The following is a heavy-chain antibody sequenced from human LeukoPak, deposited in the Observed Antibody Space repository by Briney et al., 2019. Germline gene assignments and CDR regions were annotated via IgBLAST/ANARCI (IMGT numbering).Heavy chain of an antibody. V-gene: IGHV5-51*01. CDR2: IYPSDSGR. CDR1: GYTFTNHW. D-gene: IGHD4-11*01. J-gene: IGHJ4*02. CDR3: VRSQDSDYSPFDY. Sequence: GESLKISCQASGYTFTNHWIGWVRLMPGIGLEWMGIIYPSDSGRRYSPSFQGQVTISTDKSISAAYLEWNSLEASDTAIYYCVRSQDSDYSPFDYWGQGTLVSVSS.